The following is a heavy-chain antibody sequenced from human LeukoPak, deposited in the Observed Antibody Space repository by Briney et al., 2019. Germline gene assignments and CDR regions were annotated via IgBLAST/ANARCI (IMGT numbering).Heavy chain of an antibody. V-gene: IGHV1-18*01. J-gene: IGHJ4*02. D-gene: IGHD2-2*02. CDR1: GYTFTSCG. Sequence: EASVKVSCKASGYTFTSCGISWVRQAPGQGLERMGWISAYNGNTNYAQKLQGRVTMTTDTSTSTAYMELRSLRSDDTAVYYCARALNTQLDYWGQGTLVTVSS. CDR3: ARALNTQLDY. CDR2: ISAYNGNT.